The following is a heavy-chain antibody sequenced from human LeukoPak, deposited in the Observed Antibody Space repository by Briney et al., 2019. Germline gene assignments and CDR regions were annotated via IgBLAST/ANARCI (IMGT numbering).Heavy chain of an antibody. CDR3: AKDQGFSYYYLDY. Sequence: GGSLRLSCVASGFTYNSHAMSWVRQAPGKGLEWVSGISANGANTYYTDSVRGRFTISRDNSKNTVYLQMISLSAEDTAIYYCAKDQGFSYYYLDYWGQGILVTVSS. J-gene: IGHJ4*02. CDR1: GFTYNSHA. CDR2: ISANGANT. D-gene: IGHD5-18*01. V-gene: IGHV3-23*01.